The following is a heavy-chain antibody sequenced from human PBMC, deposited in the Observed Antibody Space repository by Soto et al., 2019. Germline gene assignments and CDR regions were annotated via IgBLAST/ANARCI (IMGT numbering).Heavy chain of an antibody. CDR3: AKEDNVGPKSGYDFGP. V-gene: IGHV6-1*01. CDR1: GDSVSSNTAS. J-gene: IGHJ5*02. Sequence: PSQTLSLTCAISGDSVSSNTASWNWIRQSPSRGLEWLGRTYFRSKWYNDYAVSVKRRLIINPDTSNNQFSLQLNSVTPEHTAVYFCAKEDNVGPKSGYDFGPWGQGIMVTVSA. D-gene: IGHD5-12*01. CDR2: TYFRSKWYN.